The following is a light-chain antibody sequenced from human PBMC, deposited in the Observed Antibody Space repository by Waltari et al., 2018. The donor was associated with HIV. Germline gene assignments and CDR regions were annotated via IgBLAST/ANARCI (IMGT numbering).Light chain of an antibody. CDR1: QSISAY. CDR2: SAS. V-gene: IGKV1-39*01. Sequence: DIEMTQSPSSLSASVGDRVTITCRASQSISAYLNWYQQRPGKAPKLLIYSASNLQDGVASRFSGSGSGTDFTLSITSLQPEDFATYYCQQSHSPPRTFGQGTKLEIK. CDR3: QQSHSPPRT. J-gene: IGKJ2*01.